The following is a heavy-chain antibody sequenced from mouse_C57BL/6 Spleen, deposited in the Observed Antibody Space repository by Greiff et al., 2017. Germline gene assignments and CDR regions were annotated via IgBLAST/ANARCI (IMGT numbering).Heavy chain of an antibody. J-gene: IGHJ2*01. Sequence: VQLKQSGPGLVKPSQSLSLTCSVTGYSITSGYYWNWIRQFPGNKLEWMGYISYDGSNNYNPSLKNRISITRDTSKNQFFLKLNSVTTEDTATYYCARRLYGNYNYFDYWGQGTTLTVSS. D-gene: IGHD2-10*02. CDR3: ARRLYGNYNYFDY. V-gene: IGHV3-6*01. CDR2: ISYDGSN. CDR1: GYSITSGYY.